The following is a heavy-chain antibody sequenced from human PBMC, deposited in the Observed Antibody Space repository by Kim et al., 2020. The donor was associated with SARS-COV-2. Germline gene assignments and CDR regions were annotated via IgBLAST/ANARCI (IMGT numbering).Heavy chain of an antibody. CDR3: ASHAGLRQIDY. D-gene: IGHD4-17*01. Sequence: ANYARKFQGRVTITADESTSTAYMELSSLRSEDTAVYYCASHAGLRQIDYWGQGTLVTVSS. J-gene: IGHJ4*02. CDR2: A. V-gene: IGHV1-69*01.